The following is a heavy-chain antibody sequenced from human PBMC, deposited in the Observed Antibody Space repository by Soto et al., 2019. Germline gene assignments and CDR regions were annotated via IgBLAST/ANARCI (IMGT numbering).Heavy chain of an antibody. D-gene: IGHD2-15*01. Sequence: QVQLVQSGAEVKKPGSSVKVSCKASGGTFSSYAISWVRQAPGQGLEWMGGIIPIFGTANYAQKFQGRVTITADDSTSTAYMELSSLRSEDTAVYYCASSYCSGGSCYSLIYFQHWGQGTLVTVSS. CDR3: ASSYCSGGSCYSLIYFQH. J-gene: IGHJ1*01. V-gene: IGHV1-69*01. CDR1: GGTFSSYA. CDR2: IIPIFGTA.